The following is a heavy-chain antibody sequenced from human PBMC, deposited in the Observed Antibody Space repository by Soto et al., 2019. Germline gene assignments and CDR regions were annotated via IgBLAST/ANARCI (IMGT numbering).Heavy chain of an antibody. D-gene: IGHD1-7*01. V-gene: IGHV4-30-4*01. CDR3: ATLGIAGTTSHYYDGMDV. CDR2: VYSSGRT. Sequence: QVQLQESGPGLVKPSQTLSLTCTVSGVSITSGDYNWSWLRQAPGKGLEWIGFVYSSGRTYSTPSLKSRLTMSADTSKNQFSLKVNSVTAADTAVYYCATLGIAGTTSHYYDGMDVWGQGTPVAVSS. CDR1: GVSITSGDYN. J-gene: IGHJ6*02.